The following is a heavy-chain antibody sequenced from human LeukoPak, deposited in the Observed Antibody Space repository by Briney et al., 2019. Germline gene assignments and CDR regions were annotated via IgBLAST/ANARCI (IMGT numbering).Heavy chain of an antibody. CDR1: GGTFSSYA. CDR2: ISAYNGNT. Sequence: GASVKVSCKASGGTFSSYAISWVRQAPGQGLEWMGWISAYNGNTNYAQKLQGRVTVTTDTSASTAYMELRSLRSDDTAVYYCARVYRSSSWLFDYWGQGTLVTVSS. CDR3: ARVYRSSSWLFDY. V-gene: IGHV1-18*01. D-gene: IGHD6-13*01. J-gene: IGHJ4*02.